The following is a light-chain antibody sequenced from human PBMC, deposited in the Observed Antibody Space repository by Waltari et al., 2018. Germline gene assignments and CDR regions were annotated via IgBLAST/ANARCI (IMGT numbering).Light chain of an antibody. CDR3: QQYKNWPPGG. J-gene: IGKJ1*01. CDR2: GAS. Sequence: EIVMTLSPATLSVSPGDRATLSCRASQSVSRNLAWYQQKPGQAPRLLIYGASTRATGIPSRFSGSVSVTEFTLTISSMQSEDFAVYYCQQYKNWPPGGFGQGTKVEIK. CDR1: QSVSRN. V-gene: IGKV3-15*01.